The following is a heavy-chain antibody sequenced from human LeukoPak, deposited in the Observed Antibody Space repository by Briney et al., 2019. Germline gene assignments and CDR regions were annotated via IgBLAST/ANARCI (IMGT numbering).Heavy chain of an antibody. V-gene: IGHV1-46*01. CDR3: ARDLLGDGFGHFDY. J-gene: IGHJ4*02. D-gene: IGHD5-24*01. Sequence: SVKVSCKASGYTFTSYGISWVRQAPGQGLEWMGIINPSGGSTSYAQKFQGRVTMTRDTSTSTVYMELSSLRSEDTAVYYCARDLLGDGFGHFDYWGQGTLVTVSS. CDR1: GYTFTSYG. CDR2: INPSGGST.